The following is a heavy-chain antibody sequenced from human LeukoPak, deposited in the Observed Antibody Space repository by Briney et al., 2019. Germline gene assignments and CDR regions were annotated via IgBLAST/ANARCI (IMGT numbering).Heavy chain of an antibody. D-gene: IGHD6-19*01. Sequence: SETLSLTCAVYGGSFSGYYWSWIRQPPGKGLEWIGEINHSGSTNYNPSLKRRVTISVDTSKNQFSLKLSSVTAADTAVYYCARVVRSGWYGYWGQGTLVTVSS. CDR2: INHSGST. CDR3: ARVVRSGWYGY. J-gene: IGHJ4*02. CDR1: GGSFSGYY. V-gene: IGHV4-34*01.